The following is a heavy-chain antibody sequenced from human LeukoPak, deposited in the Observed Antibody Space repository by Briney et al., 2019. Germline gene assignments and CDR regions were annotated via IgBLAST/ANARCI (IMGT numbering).Heavy chain of an antibody. V-gene: IGHV4-30-4*08. CDR1: GGSISSGDYY. D-gene: IGHD4-17*01. CDR3: ARQGTYGDPFDY. Sequence: SQTLSLTCTVSGGSISSGDYYWSWIRQPPGKGLEWIGYIYYSGSTYYNPSLKSRVTTSVDTSKNQFSLKLSSVTAADADVYYCARQGTYGDPFDYWGQGTLVTVSS. CDR2: IYYSGST. J-gene: IGHJ4*02.